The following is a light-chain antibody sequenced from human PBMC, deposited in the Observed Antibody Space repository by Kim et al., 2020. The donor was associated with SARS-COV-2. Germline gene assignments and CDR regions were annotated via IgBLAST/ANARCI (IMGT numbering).Light chain of an antibody. CDR3: QAWDSSAAWV. CDR2: QDS. CDR1: KLGDKY. V-gene: IGLV3-1*01. Sequence: VSPGQTASITCSGDKLGDKYACWYQQKPGQSPVLVIFQDSKRPSGIPERFSGSNSGNTAALTISRTQAMDEADYYCQAWDSSAAWVFGGGTQLTVL. J-gene: IGLJ3*02.